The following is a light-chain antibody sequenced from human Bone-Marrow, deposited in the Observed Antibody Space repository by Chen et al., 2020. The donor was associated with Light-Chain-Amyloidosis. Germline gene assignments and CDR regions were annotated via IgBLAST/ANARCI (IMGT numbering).Light chain of an antibody. Sequence: EIVLTQSPATLSLSPGERATLSCRASPSVSSYLACYQQKPAQAPRLLIYVASNRATGIPARFSGSGSGTYFTLTISSLEPADFAVYYCQQRSNWPLALTFGGGTKVEIK. CDR2: VAS. V-gene: IGKV3-11*01. CDR1: PSVSSY. J-gene: IGKJ4*01. CDR3: QQRSNWPLALT.